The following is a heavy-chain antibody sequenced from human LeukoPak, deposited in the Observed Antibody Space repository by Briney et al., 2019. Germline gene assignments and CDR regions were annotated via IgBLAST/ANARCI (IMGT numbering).Heavy chain of an antibody. CDR2: IKSKTDGGTT. CDR3: TTGHLAPADY. V-gene: IGHV3-15*01. Sequence: VGRIKSKTDGGTTDYAAPVKGRFTISRDDSKNTLYLEMNSLKTEDTAMYYCTTGHLAPADYWGQGTLLTVSS. J-gene: IGHJ4*02.